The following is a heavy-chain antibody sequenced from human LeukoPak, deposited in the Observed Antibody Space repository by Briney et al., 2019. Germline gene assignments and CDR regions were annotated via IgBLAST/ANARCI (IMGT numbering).Heavy chain of an antibody. J-gene: IGHJ4*02. CDR2: IFPSVGNT. D-gene: IGHD2-15*01. CDR1: GYTFTRYY. Sequence: GASVSVSCKASGYTFTRYYLHWVRQAPGQGLEWMGIIFPSVGNTNYAQKFQGRVTMTRDMSTSTAYMELRSLRSDDTAVYYCARGKYCSGGSCYQFFDYWGQGTLVTVSS. CDR3: ARGKYCSGGSCYQFFDY. V-gene: IGHV1-46*01.